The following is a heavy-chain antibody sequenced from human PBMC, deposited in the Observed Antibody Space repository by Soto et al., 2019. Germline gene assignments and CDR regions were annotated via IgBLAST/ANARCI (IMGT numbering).Heavy chain of an antibody. Sequence: SETLSLTCTVSGGSISGYYWSWIRQSPEKGLEYIGYISYSGSTNYNPSLKSRVTTSLDTSKNQFSLNLRSVTAADTAVYYCASMGYHYGSGSYPLDYWGQGTLVTVSS. CDR1: GGSISGYY. D-gene: IGHD3-10*01. J-gene: IGHJ4*02. CDR2: ISYSGST. V-gene: IGHV4-59*08. CDR3: ASMGYHYGSGSYPLDY.